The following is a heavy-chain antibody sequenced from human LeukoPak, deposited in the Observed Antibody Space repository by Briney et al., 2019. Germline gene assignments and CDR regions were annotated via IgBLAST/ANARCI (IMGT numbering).Heavy chain of an antibody. CDR2: ISGSRDES. V-gene: IGHV3-23*01. Sequence: GGSLRLSCVASVFSFSRYTWSWVRQAPGKGVEWGSAISGSRDESWYTDSVRGRFTISRDDSKNTLYLQMNSLRVEDTAIYYCANTFTRFLEADYWGQGTLVTVSS. CDR1: VFSFSRYT. CDR3: ANTFTRFLEADY. D-gene: IGHD3-3*01. J-gene: IGHJ4*02.